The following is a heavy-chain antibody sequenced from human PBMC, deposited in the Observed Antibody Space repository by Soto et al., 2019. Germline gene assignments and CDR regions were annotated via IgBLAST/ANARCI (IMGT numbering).Heavy chain of an antibody. D-gene: IGHD4-17*01. J-gene: IGHJ6*02. CDR3: ARPNGGAQSYSYGMDV. V-gene: IGHV3-72*01. CDR1: GLTFSDHY. Sequence: EVQLVESGGGLVQPGGSLRLSCAASGLTFSDHYMDWVRQAPGKGLEWVGRIRNKANKYTTEYAASVKGRFTISRDDSKNSLYLQMKSLKSDDTAVYYCARPNGGAQSYSYGMDVWGQGTTVTVSS. CDR2: IRNKANKYTT.